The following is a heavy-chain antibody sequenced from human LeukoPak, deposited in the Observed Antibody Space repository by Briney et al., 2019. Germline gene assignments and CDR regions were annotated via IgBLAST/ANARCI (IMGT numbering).Heavy chain of an antibody. CDR2: IIPIFGIA. Sequence: VASVKVSCKASGGTFSSYAISWVRQAPGQGLGWMGRIIPIFGIANYAQKFQGRVTITADKSTSTAYMELSSLRSEDTAVYYCARDYYYVHCFDPWGQGTLVTVSS. J-gene: IGHJ5*02. CDR1: GGTFSSYA. D-gene: IGHD3-22*01. V-gene: IGHV1-69*04. CDR3: ARDYYYVHCFDP.